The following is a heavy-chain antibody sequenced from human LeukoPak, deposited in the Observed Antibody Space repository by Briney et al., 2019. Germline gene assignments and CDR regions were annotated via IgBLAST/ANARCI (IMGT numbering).Heavy chain of an antibody. V-gene: IGHV4-59*01. Sequence: PLETLSLTCTVSGGSITSYYWSWIRQPPGKGLEWFGYIYYSGSTNYNPSLKSRVTISLDTSRTQFSLKLSSVTAADTAVYFCARSAYKYGADALDIWGQGTMVTVSS. CDR1: GGSITSYY. CDR2: IYYSGST. J-gene: IGHJ3*02. CDR3: ARSAYKYGADALDI. D-gene: IGHD5-18*01.